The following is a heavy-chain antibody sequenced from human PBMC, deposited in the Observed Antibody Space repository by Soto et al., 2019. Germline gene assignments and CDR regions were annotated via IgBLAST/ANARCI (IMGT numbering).Heavy chain of an antibody. D-gene: IGHD1-26*01. J-gene: IGHJ2*01. CDR1: GFTFSDAY. CDR2: ISHTSHYM. CDR3: AKTVGLGPFGHFTL. Sequence: QEQLVESGGGLVKPGGSLRLSCAASGFTFSDAYMSWIRQPPGKGLEGVSYISHTSHYMKYSDSVEGRFTVSRDNAKNSLYLHMNSLRAEDTAVYYCAKTVGLGPFGHFTLWGRGTLVIVSS. V-gene: IGHV3-11*05.